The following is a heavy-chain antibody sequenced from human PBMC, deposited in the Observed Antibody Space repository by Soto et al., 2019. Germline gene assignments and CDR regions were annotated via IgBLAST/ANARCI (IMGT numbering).Heavy chain of an antibody. CDR2: ISGSGGST. V-gene: IGHV3-23*01. J-gene: IGHJ4*02. CDR1: GFTFSSYA. CDR3: AKDRGKGSSWYVLDY. Sequence: GGSLRLSCAASGFTFSSYAMSWVRQAPGKGLEWVSAISGSGGSTYYADSVKGRFTISRDNSKNTLYLQMNSLRAEDTAVYYCAKDRGKGSSWYVLDYWGQGTLVTVSS. D-gene: IGHD6-13*01.